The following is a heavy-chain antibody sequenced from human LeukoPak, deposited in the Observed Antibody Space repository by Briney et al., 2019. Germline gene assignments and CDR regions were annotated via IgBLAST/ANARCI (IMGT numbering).Heavy chain of an antibody. CDR2: IWSDGSDK. CDR3: ARAPVSASYYFDY. J-gene: IGHJ4*02. CDR1: GFTFSNYV. D-gene: IGHD5/OR15-5a*01. V-gene: IGHV3-33*08. Sequence: GGSLRLSCAVSGFTFSNYVMHWVRQAPGKGLEWVAVIWSDGSDKYYADSVKGRFTISRDNSKNTLYLQMNTLRAEDTAVYYCARAPVSASYYFDYWGQGTLVTVSS.